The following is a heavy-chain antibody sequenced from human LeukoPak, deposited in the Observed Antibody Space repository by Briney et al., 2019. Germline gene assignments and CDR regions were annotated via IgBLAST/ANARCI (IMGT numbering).Heavy chain of an antibody. Sequence: SETLSLTCTVSGGSISSYYWSWIRQPPGKGLEWIAYIYYSGSTNYNPSLKSRVTISVDTSKNQFSLKLRSVTAADTAVYYCARGVGLTQGGTFDYWGQGTLVTVSS. CDR2: IYYSGST. CDR3: ARGVGLTQGGTFDY. D-gene: IGHD1-1*01. V-gene: IGHV4-59*01. J-gene: IGHJ4*02. CDR1: GGSISSYY.